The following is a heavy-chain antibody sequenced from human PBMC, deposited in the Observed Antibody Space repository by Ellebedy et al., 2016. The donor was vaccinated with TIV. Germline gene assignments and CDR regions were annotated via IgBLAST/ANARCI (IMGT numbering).Heavy chain of an antibody. CDR3: AREVGVVAAGPFDY. V-gene: IGHV4-61*02. CDR2: IYTSGST. J-gene: IGHJ4*02. Sequence: SETLSLTXTVSGGSISSGSYYWSWIRQPAGKGLEWIGRIYTSGSTNYNPSLKSRVTMSVDTSKNQFSLKLSSVTAADTAVYYCAREVGVVAAGPFDYWGQGTLVTVSS. D-gene: IGHD2-15*01. CDR1: GGSISSGSYY.